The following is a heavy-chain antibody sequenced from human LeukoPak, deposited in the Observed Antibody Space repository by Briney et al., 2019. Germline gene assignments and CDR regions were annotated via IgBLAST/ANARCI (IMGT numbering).Heavy chain of an antibody. Sequence: GASVKVSCKASGYTFTGYYMHWVRQAPGQGLEWMGWISAYNGNTNYAQKLQGRVTMTTDTSTSTAYMELRSLRSDDTAVYYCARDPEITYYYDSSGYDYWGQGTLVTVSS. V-gene: IGHV1-18*04. CDR1: GYTFTGYY. CDR3: ARDPEITYYYDSSGYDY. D-gene: IGHD3-22*01. CDR2: ISAYNGNT. J-gene: IGHJ4*02.